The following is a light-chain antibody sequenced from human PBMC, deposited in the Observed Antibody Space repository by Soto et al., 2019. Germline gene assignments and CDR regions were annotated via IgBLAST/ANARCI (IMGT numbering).Light chain of an antibody. Sequence: QSALTRPASVSGSPGQSITISCTGTSSDVGSYNLVSWYQQHPGKAPKLMIYEGSKRPSGVSNRFSGSKSGNTASLTISGLQAEDEADYYCCSYAGSSTLLVFGTGTKLTVL. CDR1: SSDVGSYNL. CDR3: CSYAGSSTLLV. J-gene: IGLJ1*01. V-gene: IGLV2-23*03. CDR2: EGS.